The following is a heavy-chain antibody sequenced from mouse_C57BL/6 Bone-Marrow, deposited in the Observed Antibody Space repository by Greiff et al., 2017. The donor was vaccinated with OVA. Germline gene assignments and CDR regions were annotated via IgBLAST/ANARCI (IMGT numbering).Heavy chain of an antibody. CDR2: INYDGSST. V-gene: IGHV5-16*01. Sequence: EVKLMESEGGLVQPGSSMKLSCTASGFTFSDYYMAWVRQVPEKGLEWVANINYDGSSTYYLDSLKSRFIISRDTAKNILYLQMSSLKSEDTATYYCARITTVGAMDYWGQGTSVTVSS. CDR3: ARITTVGAMDY. D-gene: IGHD1-1*01. CDR1: GFTFSDYY. J-gene: IGHJ4*01.